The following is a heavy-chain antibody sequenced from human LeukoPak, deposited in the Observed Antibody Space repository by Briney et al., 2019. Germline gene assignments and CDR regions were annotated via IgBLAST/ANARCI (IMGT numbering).Heavy chain of an antibody. CDR3: TRVSRTFQGAFDI. D-gene: IGHD1-14*01. J-gene: IGHJ3*02. CDR2: SRNKPNGYTT. V-gene: IGHV3-72*01. Sequence: PGGSLRLSCAASGFTFSDHYMDWVRQAPGKGLEWVGRSRNKPNGYTTEYAASVKGRFTISRDDSKNSLYLQMNSLKTEDTAVYYCTRVSRTFQGAFDIWGQGTMVTVSS. CDR1: GFTFSDHY.